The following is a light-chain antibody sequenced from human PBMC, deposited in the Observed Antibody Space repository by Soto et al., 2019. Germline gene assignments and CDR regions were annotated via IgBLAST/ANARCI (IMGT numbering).Light chain of an antibody. Sequence: AIRMTQSPSSLSASTGDRVTITCRASQGISSYLAWYQQKPGKAPKLLIYAASTLQSVVPSRFSGSGSGTDFTLTISCLQSEDFATYYCHQYYSYPHTFGPGTKVDIK. J-gene: IGKJ3*01. V-gene: IGKV1-8*01. CDR2: AAS. CDR1: QGISSY. CDR3: HQYYSYPHT.